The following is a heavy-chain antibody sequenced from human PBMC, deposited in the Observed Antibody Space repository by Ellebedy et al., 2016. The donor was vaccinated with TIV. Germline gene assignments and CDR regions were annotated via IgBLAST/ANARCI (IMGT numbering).Heavy chain of an antibody. V-gene: IGHV3-11*06. D-gene: IGHD3-22*01. J-gene: IGHJ2*01. CDR3: ARERYYYDSSGYSQRYFDP. CDR2: ISTNSGYT. Sequence: LSLTCAASGFIFSDYYMNWTRQAPGKGLEWVSYISTNSGYTNYVDSVKGRFTISRENAKNSLYLQMNSLRAGDTAVYYCARERYYYDSSGYSQRYFDPWGRGTLVTVSS. CDR1: GFIFSDYY.